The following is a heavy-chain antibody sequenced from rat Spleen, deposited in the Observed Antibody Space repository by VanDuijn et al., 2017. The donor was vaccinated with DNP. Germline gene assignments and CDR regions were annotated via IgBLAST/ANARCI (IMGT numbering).Heavy chain of an antibody. D-gene: IGHD1-11*01. CDR1: GFTFSNYD. V-gene: IGHV5-27*01. CDR3: TRDQGVRRVYIMDA. J-gene: IGHJ4*01. Sequence: EVQLVESGGGLVQPGRSLKLSCAASGFTFSNYDMAWVRQAPTKGLEWVASISTSGGSTYYPDSVKGRFTISRDNSKSTLYLQMNSLRSEDTATYYCTRDQGVRRVYIMDAWGQGASVTVSS. CDR2: ISTSGGST.